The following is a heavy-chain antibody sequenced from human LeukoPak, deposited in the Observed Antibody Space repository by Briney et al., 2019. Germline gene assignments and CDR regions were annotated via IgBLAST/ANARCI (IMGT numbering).Heavy chain of an antibody. CDR3: AKDLRTDSSSWYPRDEIAFDI. V-gene: IGHV3-23*01. Sequence: GGSLRLSCAASGFTFSSYAMSWVRQAPGKGLEWVSAISGSGGSTYYADSVKGRFTISRDNSKNTLYLQMNSPRAEDTAVYYCAKDLRTDSSSWYPRDEIAFDIWGQGTMVTVSS. J-gene: IGHJ3*02. CDR1: GFTFSSYA. D-gene: IGHD6-13*01. CDR2: ISGSGGST.